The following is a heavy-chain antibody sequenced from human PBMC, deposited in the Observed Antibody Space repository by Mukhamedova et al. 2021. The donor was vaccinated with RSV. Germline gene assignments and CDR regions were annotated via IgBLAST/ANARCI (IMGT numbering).Heavy chain of an antibody. CDR1: SSYA. V-gene: IGHV3-30*04. CDR2: ISYDGSNK. D-gene: IGHD3-3*01. Sequence: SSYAMHWVRQAPGKGLEWVAVISYDGSNKYYADSVKGRFTISRDNSKNTLYLQMNSLRAEDTAGYYCARSNYDFGSGWGGYYYGM. J-gene: IGHJ6*01. CDR3: ARSNYDFGSGWGGYYYGM.